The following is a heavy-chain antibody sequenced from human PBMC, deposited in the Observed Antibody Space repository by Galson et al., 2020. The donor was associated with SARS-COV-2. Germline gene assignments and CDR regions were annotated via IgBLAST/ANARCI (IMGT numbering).Heavy chain of an antibody. Sequence: GGSLRLSCAASGFTFSIYDMSWVRQAPGKGLEWVSYISTKGTYTYYADSVKGRFTISRDNVKNSLYLQMSSLRAEDTAVYYCAKKCVDDYNDYFDQWGQGSLGTVSS. V-gene: IGHV3-21*06. CDR1: GFTFSIYD. D-gene: IGHD4-17*01. CDR2: ISTKGTYT. CDR3: AKKCVDDYNDYFDQ. J-gene: IGHJ5*02.